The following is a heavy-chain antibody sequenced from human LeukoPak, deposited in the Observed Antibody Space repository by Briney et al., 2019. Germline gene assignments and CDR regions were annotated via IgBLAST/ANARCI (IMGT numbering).Heavy chain of an antibody. CDR2: INTDGSNT. Sequence: PGGSLRLSCATSGFTFRTYWMFWVRQAPGKGLVWVSRINTDGSNTVNADSVKGRYTISRDNAKNTLYLQMNSLRAEDTAVYYCARGGYDTSGNYSATFDYWGQGTLVTVSS. J-gene: IGHJ4*02. CDR1: GFTFRTYW. V-gene: IGHV3-74*01. D-gene: IGHD3-22*01. CDR3: ARGGYDTSGNYSATFDY.